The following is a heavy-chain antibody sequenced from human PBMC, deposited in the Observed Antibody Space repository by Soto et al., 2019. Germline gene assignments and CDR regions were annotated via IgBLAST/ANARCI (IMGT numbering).Heavy chain of an antibody. J-gene: IGHJ6*03. CDR1: GGSFSGYY. D-gene: IGHD2-15*01. CDR3: ARAVVAATPYYYYYIDV. CDR2: INHSGST. V-gene: IGHV4-34*01. Sequence: QVQLQQWGAGLLKPSETLSLTCAVYGGSFSGYYWSWIRQPPGKGLEWIGEINHSGSTNYNPSLKSRVTISVDTSKNQFSLKLSSVTAADTAVYYCARAVVAATPYYYYYIDVWGKGTTVTVSS.